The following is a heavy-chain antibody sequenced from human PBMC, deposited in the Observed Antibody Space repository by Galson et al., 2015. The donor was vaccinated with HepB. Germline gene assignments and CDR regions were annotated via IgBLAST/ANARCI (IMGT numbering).Heavy chain of an antibody. CDR1: GGTFSSYA. D-gene: IGHD3-10*01. Sequence: SVKVSCKASGGTFSSYAISWVRQAPGQGLEWMGRIIPILGIANYAQKFQGRVTITADKSTSTAYMELSSLRSEDTAVYYCARAPGWYYYGSGSYYNGMDVWGQGTTVTVSS. V-gene: IGHV1-69*04. CDR2: IIPILGIA. J-gene: IGHJ6*02. CDR3: ARAPGWYYYGSGSYYNGMDV.